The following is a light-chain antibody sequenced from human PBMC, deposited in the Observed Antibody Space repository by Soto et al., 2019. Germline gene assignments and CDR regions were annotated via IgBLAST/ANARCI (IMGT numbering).Light chain of an antibody. CDR2: GAS. CDR1: QSVSSSY. V-gene: IGKV3-20*01. J-gene: IGKJ1*01. CDR3: MQATDFPRT. Sequence: EIVLTQSPGTLSLSPGERATLSCRASQSVSSSYLAWYQQKPGQAPRLLIYGASTRATGIPDRFSGSGAGTDFTLKISRVEAEDVGVYYCMQATDFPRTFGQGTKVDIK.